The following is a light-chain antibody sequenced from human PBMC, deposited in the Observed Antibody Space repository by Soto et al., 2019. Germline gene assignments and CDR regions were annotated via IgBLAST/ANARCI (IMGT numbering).Light chain of an antibody. V-gene: IGKV4-1*01. J-gene: IGKJ2*01. CDR3: QQYYSTPYT. CDR2: WAS. CDR1: QSVLYSSNNKHY. Sequence: IVMTQSPASLAVSLGDRATINCKSSQSVLYSSNNKHYLAWYQQKPVQPPKVLIYWASTRESGVPDRFSSSGSVTYFTLTISSLQDADVAFYYCQQYYSTPYTFGQGTKLEI.